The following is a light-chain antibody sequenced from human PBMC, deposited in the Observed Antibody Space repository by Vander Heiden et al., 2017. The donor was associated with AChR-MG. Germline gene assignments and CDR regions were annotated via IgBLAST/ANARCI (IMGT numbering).Light chain of an antibody. CDR3: QQYGSSPST. V-gene: IGKV3-20*01. Sequence: EIVLTQSPGTLSLSPGDRATLSCRASQSVSSNYLAWYQQKPGQAPRLLIYGASTWATGIPDRFSGSGSGTDFALTISRLEPEDFAVYYCQQYGSSPSTFGQGTKLEIK. CDR1: QSVSSNY. J-gene: IGKJ2*02. CDR2: GAS.